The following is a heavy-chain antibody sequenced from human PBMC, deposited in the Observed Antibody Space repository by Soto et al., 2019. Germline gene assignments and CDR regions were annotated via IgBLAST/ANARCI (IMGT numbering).Heavy chain of an antibody. CDR3: AREVTIFGVVGDAFDI. CDR1: GFTFSSYS. CDR2: ISSSSSTI. Sequence: GGSLRLSCAASGFTFSSYSMNWVRQAPGKGLEWVSYISSSSSTIYYADSVKGRFTISRDNAKNSLYLQMNSLRAEDTAVYYCAREVTIFGVVGDAFDIWGQGTMVTVSS. J-gene: IGHJ3*02. V-gene: IGHV3-48*01. D-gene: IGHD3-3*01.